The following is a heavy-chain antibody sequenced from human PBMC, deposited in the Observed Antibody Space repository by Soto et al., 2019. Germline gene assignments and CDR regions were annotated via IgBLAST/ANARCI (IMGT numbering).Heavy chain of an antibody. CDR1: GFTFSSYA. V-gene: IGHV3-30-3*01. J-gene: IGHJ5*02. D-gene: IGHD3-22*01. CDR3: AKDQVASGYYYPWFDP. CDR2: ISYDGSNK. Sequence: GGSLRLSCAASGFTFSSYAMHWVRQAPGKGLEWVAVISYDGSNKYYADSVKGRFTISRDNSKNTLYLQMNSLRAEDTAVYYCAKDQVASGYYYPWFDPWGQGTLVTVSS.